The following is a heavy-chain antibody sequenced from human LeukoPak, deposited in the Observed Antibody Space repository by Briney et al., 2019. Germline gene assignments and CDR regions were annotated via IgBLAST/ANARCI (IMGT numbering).Heavy chain of an antibody. V-gene: IGHV4-34*01. CDR1: GFTFSSYG. J-gene: IGHJ4*02. Sequence: GSLRLSCAASGFTFSSYGMSWVRQPPGKGLEWIGEINHSGSTNYNPSLKSRVTISVDTSKNQFSLKLSSVTAADTAVYYCARVPRRIQLWLRSYFDYWGQGTLVTVSS. CDR3: ARVPRRIQLWLRSYFDY. CDR2: INHSGST. D-gene: IGHD5-18*01.